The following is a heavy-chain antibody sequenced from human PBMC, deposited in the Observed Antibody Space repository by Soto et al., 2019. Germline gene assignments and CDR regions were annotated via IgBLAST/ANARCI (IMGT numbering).Heavy chain of an antibody. CDR1: GFTFSSYG. CDR3: ARELCGGDCSAYYYYGMDV. J-gene: IGHJ6*02. CDR2: IWYDGSNK. Sequence: GGSLRLSCAASGFTFSSYGMHWVRQAPGKGLEWVAVIWYDGSNKYYADSVKGRFTISRDNSKNTLYLQMNSLRAEDTAVYYCARELCGGDCSAYYYYGMDVWGQGTTVTVSS. D-gene: IGHD2-21*02. V-gene: IGHV3-33*01.